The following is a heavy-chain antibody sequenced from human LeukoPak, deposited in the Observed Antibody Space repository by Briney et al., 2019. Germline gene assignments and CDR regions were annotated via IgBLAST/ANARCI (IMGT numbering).Heavy chain of an antibody. CDR2: IYYSGST. CDR1: GGSISSDSYY. CDR3: ASLAVAGLSEGY. Sequence: PETLSLTCTVSGGSISSDSYYWAWIRQPPGKGLEWIASIYYSGSTYYNPSLKSRVTISVDTSRNQFSLKLSSVTAADTAVYYCASLAVAGLSEGYWGQGTLVIVSS. J-gene: IGHJ4*02. V-gene: IGHV4-39*01. D-gene: IGHD6-19*01.